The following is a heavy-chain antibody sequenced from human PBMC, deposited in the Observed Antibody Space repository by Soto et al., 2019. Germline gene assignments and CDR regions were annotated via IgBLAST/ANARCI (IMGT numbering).Heavy chain of an antibody. V-gene: IGHV1-46*01. J-gene: IGHJ4*02. CDR2: INPSGGST. CDR3: ARAYSSSPDFHY. D-gene: IGHD6-6*01. CDR1: GYTFTSYY. Sequence: ASVKVSCKASGYTFTSYYMHWVRQAPGQGLEWMGIINPSGGSTSYAQKIQGRVTMTTDTSTSTVYMEMSSLRSEDTAVYYCARAYSSSPDFHYGGQEPLVTVSS.